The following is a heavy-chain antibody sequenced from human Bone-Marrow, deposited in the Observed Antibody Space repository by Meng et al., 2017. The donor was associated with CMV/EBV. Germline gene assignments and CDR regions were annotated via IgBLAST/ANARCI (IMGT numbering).Heavy chain of an antibody. D-gene: IGHD4-11*01. Sequence: GGSLRLSCAASGFTFSSYSMNWVRQAPGKGLEWVSYISSSSSTIYYADSVKGRFTISRDNATNSLYLQMNSLRAEDTAVYYCARVTTLYYYYGMDVWGQGTTVTVSS. CDR3: ARVTTLYYYYGMDV. V-gene: IGHV3-48*04. J-gene: IGHJ6*02. CDR2: ISSSSSTI. CDR1: GFTFSSYS.